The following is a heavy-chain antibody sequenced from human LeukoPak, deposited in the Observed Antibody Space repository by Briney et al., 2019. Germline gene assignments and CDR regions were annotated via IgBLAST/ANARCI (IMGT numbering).Heavy chain of an antibody. J-gene: IGHJ4*02. CDR3: ARGGRYFDWLLYYFDY. V-gene: IGHV4-39*07. CDR2: IYYSGST. D-gene: IGHD3-9*01. Sequence: SETLSLTCTVSGGSISSSSYYWGWNRQPPGKGLEWIGSIYYSGSTYYNPSLKSRVTISVDTSKNQFSLKLSSVTAADTAVYYCARGGRYFDWLLYYFDYWGQGTLVTVSS. CDR1: GGSISSSSYY.